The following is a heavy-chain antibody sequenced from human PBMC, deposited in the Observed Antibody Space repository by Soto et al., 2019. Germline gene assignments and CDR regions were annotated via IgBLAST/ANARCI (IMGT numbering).Heavy chain of an antibody. J-gene: IGHJ6*02. CDR2: IYYSGST. V-gene: IGHV4-38-2*02. D-gene: IGHD3-3*01. CDR1: GYSISSGYY. Sequence: PSETLSLTCAVSGYSISSGYYWGWIRQPPGKGLEWIGSIYYSGSTYYNPSLKSRVTISVDTSKNQFSLKLSSVTAADTAVYYCARDNILGILYGGMDVWGQGTTVTVSS. CDR3: ARDNILGILYGGMDV.